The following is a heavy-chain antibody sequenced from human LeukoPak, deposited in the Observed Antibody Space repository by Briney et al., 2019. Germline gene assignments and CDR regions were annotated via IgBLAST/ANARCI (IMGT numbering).Heavy chain of an antibody. V-gene: IGHV4-30-4*01. CDR3: ARSRTSGGRFDY. CDR1: GGSISSGDYY. CDR2: IYYTGRA. D-gene: IGHD3-3*01. J-gene: IGHJ4*02. Sequence: PSETLSLTCTVSGGSISSGDYYWSWIRQPPGKGLEWIGYIYYTGRAYYNPSLRGRVSMSVDTSKNQFSLKLSSVTAADTAVYYCARSRTSGGRFDYWGQGTLATVSS.